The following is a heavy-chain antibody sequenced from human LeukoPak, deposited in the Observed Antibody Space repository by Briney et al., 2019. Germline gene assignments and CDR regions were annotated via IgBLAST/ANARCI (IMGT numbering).Heavy chain of an antibody. D-gene: IGHD3-22*01. Sequence: GGSLRLSCVGSGFTFSSYGIHWVRQAPGKGLEWVAVISYDGSNKYYADSVKGRFAISRDNSKNTLYLQMNSLRGEDTAVYYCAKEHSIIKIVRGMDVWGQGTTVTVSS. J-gene: IGHJ6*02. CDR1: GFTFSSYG. V-gene: IGHV3-30*18. CDR3: AKEHSIIKIVRGMDV. CDR2: ISYDGSNK.